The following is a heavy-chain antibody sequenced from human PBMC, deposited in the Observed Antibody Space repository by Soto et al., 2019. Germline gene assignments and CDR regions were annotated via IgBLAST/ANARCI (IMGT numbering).Heavy chain of an antibody. V-gene: IGHV3-23*01. Sequence: EVQLLESGGGLVQPEGSLRLSCAASGFTFTSYAMGWVRQAPGKGLEWVSVISSGGSTYYADSVRGRSTISRDHSKDKLSPQVTALCAGDRAVYYCARRRGAGGHFDFWGQGALVTVSS. CDR3: ARRRGAGGHFDF. CDR2: ISSGGST. CDR1: GFTFTSYA. D-gene: IGHD2-15*01. J-gene: IGHJ4*02.